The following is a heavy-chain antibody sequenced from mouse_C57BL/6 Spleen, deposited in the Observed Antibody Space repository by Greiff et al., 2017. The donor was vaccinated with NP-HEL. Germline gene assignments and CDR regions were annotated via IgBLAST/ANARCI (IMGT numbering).Heavy chain of an antibody. CDR1: GFTFSSYG. CDR3: ARGGGKGYYFDY. CDR2: ISSGGSYT. Sequence: EVKLVESGGDLVKPGGSLKLSCAASGFTFSSYGMSWVRQTPDKRLEWVATISSGGSYTYYPDSVKGRFTISRDNAKNTLYLQMSSLKSEDTAMYYCARGGGKGYYFDYWGQGTTLTVSS. V-gene: IGHV5-6*02. J-gene: IGHJ2*01.